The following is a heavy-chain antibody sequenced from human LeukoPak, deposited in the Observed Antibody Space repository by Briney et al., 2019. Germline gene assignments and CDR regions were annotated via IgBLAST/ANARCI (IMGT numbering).Heavy chain of an antibody. V-gene: IGHV3-21*04. J-gene: IGHJ4*02. D-gene: IGHD3-10*01. Sequence: GSLRLSCAASGFTFSSYSMNWVRQAPGKGLEWVSSISSSSSYIYYADSVKGRFTISRDNAKNTLYLQMNSLRAEDTAVYYCAKTMVRGEYYFDYWGQGTLVTVSS. CDR2: ISSSSSYI. CDR3: AKTMVRGEYYFDY. CDR1: GFTFSSYS.